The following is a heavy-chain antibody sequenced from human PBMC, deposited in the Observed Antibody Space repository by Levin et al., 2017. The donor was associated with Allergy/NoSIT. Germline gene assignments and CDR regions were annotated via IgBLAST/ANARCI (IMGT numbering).Heavy chain of an antibody. Sequence: SQTLSLTCTVSGGSISSSSYYWGWIRQPPGKGLEWIGSIYYSGSTYYNPSLKSRVTISVDTSKNQFSLKLSSVTAADTAVYYCARGTYYYDSSGYYAPYYYYDYGMDVWGQGTTVTVSS. J-gene: IGHJ6*02. CDR3: ARGTYYYDSSGYYAPYYYYDYGMDV. V-gene: IGHV4-39*07. D-gene: IGHD3-22*01. CDR1: GGSISSSSYY. CDR2: IYYSGST.